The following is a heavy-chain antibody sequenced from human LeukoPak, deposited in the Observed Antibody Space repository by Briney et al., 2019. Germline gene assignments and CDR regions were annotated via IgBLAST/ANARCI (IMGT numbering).Heavy chain of an antibody. CDR3: AYSYDGKVVPFDC. Sequence: SETLSLTCTVSDGSNSNSYWNWVRQPPGKELEWLGYIHSSGRTNYNPSLKSRITLLIDTSENQFSLRLTSVTAADTAVYYCAYSYDGKVVPFDCWGQGSLVTVSS. J-gene: IGHJ4*02. D-gene: IGHD4-23*01. V-gene: IGHV4-4*09. CDR2: IHSSGRT. CDR1: DGSNSNSY.